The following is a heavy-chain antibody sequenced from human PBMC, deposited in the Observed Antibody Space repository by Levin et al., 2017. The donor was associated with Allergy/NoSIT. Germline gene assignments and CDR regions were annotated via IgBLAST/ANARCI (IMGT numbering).Heavy chain of an antibody. V-gene: IGHV4-39*01. Sequence: SETLSLTCTVSGDSISTNSYYWGWIRQPPGKGLEWVGNIYYSGTTYYNPSLKIRVTISVDTSKNQFSLKLTSVTAAETAVYYGARHNRTGGRSIDFWGQGALVTVSS. CDR1: GDSISTNSYY. J-gene: IGHJ4*02. CDR3: ARHNRTGGRSIDF. D-gene: IGHD2-8*02. CDR2: IYYSGTT.